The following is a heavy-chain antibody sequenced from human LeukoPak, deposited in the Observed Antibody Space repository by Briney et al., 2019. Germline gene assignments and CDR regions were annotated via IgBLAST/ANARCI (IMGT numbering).Heavy chain of an antibody. J-gene: IGHJ6*03. CDR2: TSFSGST. Sequence: SETLSLTCTASGASISSYYWTWIRQPPGKGLEWIGFTSFSGSTNYNPSLRSRVTISLDTSRNQFSLTLNAMTAADTAVYYCARRNYDILTGFYGGGTYNYHYTDVWGKGTTVIVSS. D-gene: IGHD3-9*01. V-gene: IGHV4-59*08. CDR3: ARRNYDILTGFYGGGTYNYHYTDV. CDR1: GASISSYY.